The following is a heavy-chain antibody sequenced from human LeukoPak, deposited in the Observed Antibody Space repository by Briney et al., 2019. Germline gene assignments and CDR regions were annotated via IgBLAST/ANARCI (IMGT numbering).Heavy chain of an antibody. CDR2: INPNSGGT. CDR3: ARDGASGYCSSTSCYHDAFDI. V-gene: IGHV1-2*04. J-gene: IGHJ3*02. CDR1: GYNFTGYY. Sequence: ASVKVSCKASGYNFTGYYMHWVRQAPGQGLEWMGWINPNSGGTNYAQKFQGWVTMTRDTSISTAYMELSRLRSDDTAVYYCARDGASGYCSSTSCYHDAFDIWGQGTMVTVSS. D-gene: IGHD2-2*03.